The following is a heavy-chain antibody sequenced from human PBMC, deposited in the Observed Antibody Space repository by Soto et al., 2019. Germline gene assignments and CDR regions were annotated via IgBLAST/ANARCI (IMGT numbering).Heavy chain of an antibody. CDR1: GFTFSSYG. D-gene: IGHD4-17*01. V-gene: IGHV3-30*03. CDR2: ISYDGSNR. J-gene: IGHJ6*02. CDR3: ASNNERAYGVDYYYYGMDV. Sequence: PGGSLRLSCAASGFTFSSYGMHWVRQAPGKGLEWVAVISYDGSNRYYADSVKGRFTISGDNSKNTLYLQMNSLRAEDTAVYYCASNNERAYGVDYYYYGMDVWGQGTKVTVSS.